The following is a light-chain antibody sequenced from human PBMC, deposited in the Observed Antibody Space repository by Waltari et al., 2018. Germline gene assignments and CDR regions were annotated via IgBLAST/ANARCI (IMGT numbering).Light chain of an antibody. CDR3: NSRDSSGNHVV. J-gene: IGLJ2*01. Sequence: SSELTQDPAVSVALGQTVRITCQGDSLRRYYASWYQQKPGKAPVLVIYGKNNRPSGIPDRFSGSSSGNTASLTITGAQAEDEADYYCNSRDSSGNHVVFGGGTKLTVL. V-gene: IGLV3-19*01. CDR1: SLRRYY. CDR2: GKN.